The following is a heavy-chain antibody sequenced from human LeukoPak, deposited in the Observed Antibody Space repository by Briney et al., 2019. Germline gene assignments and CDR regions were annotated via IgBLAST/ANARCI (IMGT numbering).Heavy chain of an antibody. CDR1: GFTFSSYG. Sequence: GGSLRLSCAASGFTFSSYGIHWVRQAPGKGLEWVALISYDVTYKWYADSVKGRFTISRDNSRSILYLEMDSLRIEDTALYYCAGGPRMDVWGQGTTVTVSS. D-gene: IGHD3-16*01. CDR2: ISYDVTYK. V-gene: IGHV3-30*03. CDR3: AGGPRMDV. J-gene: IGHJ6*02.